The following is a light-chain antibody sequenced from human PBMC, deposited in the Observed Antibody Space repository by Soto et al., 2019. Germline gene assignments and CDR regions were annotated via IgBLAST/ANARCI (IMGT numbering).Light chain of an antibody. J-gene: IGKJ4*01. CDR1: QSVRNNY. CDR2: DAS. Sequence: EIVLTQSPGTLSLSPGERATLSCRASQSVRNNYLAWYQQKPGQAPRFLIYDASTRATGIPDRFSGSGSGTDFTLTISRREPEDFAVYYCQQYCSSPLTFGGGTKVEIK. CDR3: QQYCSSPLT. V-gene: IGKV3-20*01.